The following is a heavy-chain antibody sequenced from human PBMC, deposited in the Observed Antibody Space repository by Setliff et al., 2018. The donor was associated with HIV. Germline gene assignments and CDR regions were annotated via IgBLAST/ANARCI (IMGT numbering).Heavy chain of an antibody. J-gene: IGHJ4*02. CDR1: GFSFSDHY. CDR3: VRSESSGAYWYSGFY. V-gene: IGHV3-72*01. D-gene: IGHD2-15*01. CDR2: SRNKPKSYTT. Sequence: PGGSLRLSCAASGFSFSDHYMDWVRRAPGKGLEWVGRSRNKPKSYTTEYTASVRGRFTISRDDSKNSLYLQVNSLKTEDTAVYYCVRSESSGAYWYSGFYWGQGTLVTVSS.